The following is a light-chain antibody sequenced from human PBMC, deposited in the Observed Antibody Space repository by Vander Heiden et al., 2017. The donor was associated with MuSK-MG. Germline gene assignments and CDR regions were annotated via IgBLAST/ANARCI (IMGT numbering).Light chain of an antibody. CDR1: QSISSW. CDR2: DAS. CDR3: QQYNSYPYT. Sequence: DIQMTQSPSTLSASVGDRVTITCRASQSISSWLAWYQQKPRKAPKLLIYDASSLESGVPSRFSGSGSGTEFTLTISSLQPDDFATYYCQQYNSYPYTCGQGTKLEIK. J-gene: IGKJ2*01. V-gene: IGKV1-5*01.